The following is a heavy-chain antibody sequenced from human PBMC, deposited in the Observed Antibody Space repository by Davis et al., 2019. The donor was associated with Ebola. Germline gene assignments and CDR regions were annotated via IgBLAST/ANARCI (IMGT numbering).Heavy chain of an antibody. CDR3: ARDRGVLVPAAIYYYYYGMDV. V-gene: IGHV3-23*01. Sequence: GESLKISCAASGFTFSSYSMNWVRQAPGKGLEWVSVLSGSGDSTYYADSVKRRFTISRDNSKNALYLQMNSLRAEDTAVYYCARDRGVLVPAAIYYYYYGMDVWGQGTTVTVSS. D-gene: IGHD2-2*01. CDR1: GFTFSSYS. J-gene: IGHJ6*02. CDR2: LSGSGDST.